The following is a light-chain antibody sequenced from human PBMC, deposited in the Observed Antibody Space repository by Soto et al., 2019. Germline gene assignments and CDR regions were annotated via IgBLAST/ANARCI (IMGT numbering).Light chain of an antibody. V-gene: IGKV1-9*01. Sequence: IQLTQSPSSLSASVGDRVTITCRASQGIGSFLAWYQQKPGKAPKLLIYAASTLQSGVPSRFSGSGHATEFTLTISSLQPEDFAVYYCQQRNNWPPTFGGGTKVEIK. J-gene: IGKJ4*01. CDR1: QGIGSF. CDR2: AAS. CDR3: QQRNNWPPT.